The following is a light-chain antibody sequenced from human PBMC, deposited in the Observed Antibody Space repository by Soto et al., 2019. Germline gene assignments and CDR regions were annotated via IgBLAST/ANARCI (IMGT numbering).Light chain of an antibody. Sequence: EIVLTQSPATLSLSPGERATLSCRASQSVSSYLAWYQQKPGQAPRLLIYDASNRATGIPARFSGGGSGTDFTLTISSLAPEDFAVYYGQQRSNWPPFTFGPGTKVDIK. CDR2: DAS. CDR1: QSVSSY. J-gene: IGKJ3*01. V-gene: IGKV3-11*01. CDR3: QQRSNWPPFT.